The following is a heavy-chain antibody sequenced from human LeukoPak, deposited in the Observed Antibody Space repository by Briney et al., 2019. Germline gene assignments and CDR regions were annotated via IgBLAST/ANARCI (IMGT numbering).Heavy chain of an antibody. D-gene: IGHD3-22*01. CDR3: ARAPRLYYYDSSGYSN. V-gene: IGHV4-34*01. Sequence: SETLSLTCAVYGGSFSGYYWSWIRQPPGKGLEWIGEINHSGSTNYNPSLKSRVTISVDTSKNQFSLKLSSVTAADTAVYYCARAPRLYYYDSSGYSNWGQGTLVTVSS. CDR1: GGSFSGYY. CDR2: INHSGST. J-gene: IGHJ4*02.